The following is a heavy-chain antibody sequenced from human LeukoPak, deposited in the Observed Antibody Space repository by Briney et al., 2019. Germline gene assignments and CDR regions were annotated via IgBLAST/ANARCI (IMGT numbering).Heavy chain of an antibody. D-gene: IGHD5-24*01. Sequence: GGSLRLSCAASGFTFSSYGMHWVRQAPGKGLEWVAFIRYDGSNKYYADSVKGRFTISRDNAKNSLYLQMNSLRAEDTAVYYCARGAEMATNAHFDYWGQGTLVTVSS. CDR2: IRYDGSNK. CDR1: GFTFSSYG. V-gene: IGHV3-30*02. J-gene: IGHJ4*02. CDR3: ARGAEMATNAHFDY.